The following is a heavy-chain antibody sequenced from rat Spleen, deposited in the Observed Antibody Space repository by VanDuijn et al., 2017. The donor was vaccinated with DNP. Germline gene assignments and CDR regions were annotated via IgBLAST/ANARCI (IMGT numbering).Heavy chain of an antibody. CDR3: ATLSTVAALYA. CDR2: ISTGGDNT. V-gene: IGHV5-25*01. Sequence: EVQLVESGGGLVQPGRSLKLSCAASGFTFSDYNMAWVRQAPKKGLEWVASISTGGDNTYYRDSVKGRFTISRDNAKSTLYLQMDSLRSEDTATYYCATLSTVAALYALSQGPSVTVSS. D-gene: IGHD1-3*01. CDR1: GFTFSDYN. J-gene: IGHJ4*01.